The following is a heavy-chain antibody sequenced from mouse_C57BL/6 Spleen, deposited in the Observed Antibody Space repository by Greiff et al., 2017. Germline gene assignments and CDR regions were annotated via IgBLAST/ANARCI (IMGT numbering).Heavy chain of an antibody. CDR1: GFTFSSYT. D-gene: IGHD3-2*02. CDR2: ISGGGGNT. Sequence: EVQGVESGGGLVKPGGSLKLSCAASGFTFSSYTMSWVRQTPEKRLEWVATISGGGGNTYYPDSVKGRFTISRDNAKNTRYLQMSSLRSEDTALYYCARTSAGFAYWGQGTLVTVAA. J-gene: IGHJ3*01. V-gene: IGHV5-9*01. CDR3: ARTSAGFAY.